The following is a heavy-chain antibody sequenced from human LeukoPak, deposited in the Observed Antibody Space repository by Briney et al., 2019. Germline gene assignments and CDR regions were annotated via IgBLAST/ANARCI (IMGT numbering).Heavy chain of an antibody. Sequence: ASVKISCKASGYTFTGYCMHWVRQAPGQGLEWMGWINPKSGGTNYAQSLQGRVTMTTDTSTSTAYMELRSLTYDDTAVYYCARDRYGVRSGSCDYWGQGTLVTVSS. D-gene: IGHD1-26*01. CDR3: ARDRYGVRSGSCDY. CDR1: GYTFTGYC. J-gene: IGHJ4*02. V-gene: IGHV1-2*02. CDR2: INPKSGGT.